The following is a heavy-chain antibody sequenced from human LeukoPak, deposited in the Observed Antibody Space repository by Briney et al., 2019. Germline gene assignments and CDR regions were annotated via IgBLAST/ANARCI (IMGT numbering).Heavy chain of an antibody. D-gene: IGHD5-24*01. CDR3: ANGADAGAFDI. CDR1: GFTISSYA. CDR2: ISYDGSNK. J-gene: IGHJ3*02. V-gene: IGHV3-30-3*01. Sequence: GGSLRLSCAASGFTISSYAMTWVRQAPGKGLEWVAVISYDGSNKYYADSVKGRFTISRDNSKNTLYLQMNSLRAEDTAVYYCANGADAGAFDIWGQGTMVTVSS.